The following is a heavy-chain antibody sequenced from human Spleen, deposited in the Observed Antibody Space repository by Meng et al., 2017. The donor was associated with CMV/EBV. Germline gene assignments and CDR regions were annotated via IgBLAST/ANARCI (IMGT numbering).Heavy chain of an antibody. V-gene: IGHV3-7*01. D-gene: IGHD3-22*01. J-gene: IGHJ4*02. CDR2: MSGDGREI. Sequence: GGSLRLSCAVSGVTFRKTGMSWLRQVPGKGLEWVADMSGDGREIYYVDSVKGRFTISRDNSKNMLYLQMNSLRAEDTAVYYCARGGVVVIFDNWGQGTLVTVS. CDR3: ARGGVVVIFDN. CDR1: GVTFRKTG.